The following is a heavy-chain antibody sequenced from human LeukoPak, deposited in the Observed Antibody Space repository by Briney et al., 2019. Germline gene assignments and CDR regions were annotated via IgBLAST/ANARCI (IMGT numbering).Heavy chain of an antibody. CDR3: ARLSGAVVVPAADDAFDI. V-gene: IGHV4-34*01. J-gene: IGHJ3*02. D-gene: IGHD2-2*01. Sequence: SETLSLTCAVYGGSFSGYYWSWTRQPPGKGLEWIGEINHSGSTNYNPSLKSRVTISVDTSKNQFSLKLSSVTAADTAVYYCARLSGAVVVPAADDAFDIWGQGTMVTVSS. CDR1: GGSFSGYY. CDR2: INHSGST.